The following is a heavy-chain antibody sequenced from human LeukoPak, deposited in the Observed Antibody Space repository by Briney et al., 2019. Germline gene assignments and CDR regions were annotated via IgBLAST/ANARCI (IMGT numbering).Heavy chain of an antibody. CDR3: ARAVYSSGCDY. CDR1: GYTFTGHY. D-gene: IGHD6-19*01. V-gene: IGHV1-2*02. CDR2: INPNSGGT. J-gene: IGHJ4*02. Sequence: ASVKVSCKASGYTFTGHYIHWVRQAPGQGLEWMGWINPNSGGTNYAQKFQGRVTMTRDTSISTAYMELSRLRSDDTAVYYCARAVYSSGCDYWGQGTLVTVSS.